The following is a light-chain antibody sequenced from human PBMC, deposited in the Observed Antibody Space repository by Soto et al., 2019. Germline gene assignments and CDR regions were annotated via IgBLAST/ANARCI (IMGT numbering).Light chain of an antibody. CDR3: SSYTSSSTLV. J-gene: IGLJ2*01. V-gene: IGLV2-14*01. Sequence: QSVLTQPASVSGSPGQSITLSCTGTRSDVGGSNYVSWYQQHPGKAPKLMIYEVSNRPSGVSNRFSGSKSGNTASLTISGLQAEDEADYYCSSYTSSSTLVFGGGTKLTVL. CDR1: RSDVGGSNY. CDR2: EVS.